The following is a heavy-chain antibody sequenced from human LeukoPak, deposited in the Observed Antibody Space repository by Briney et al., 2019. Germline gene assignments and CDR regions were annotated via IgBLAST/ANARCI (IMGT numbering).Heavy chain of an antibody. V-gene: IGHV3-30*04. CDR3: ARDLIQEQLVHFFRPPGR. CDR1: GFTFSSYA. CDR2: ISYDGSNK. Sequence: PGGSLRLSCAASGFTFSSYAMHWVRQAPGKGLEWVAVISYDGSNKYYADSVKGRFTISRDNSKNTLYLQMNSLRAEDTAVYYCARDLIQEQLVHFFRPPGRWGQGTLVTVSS. J-gene: IGHJ4*02. D-gene: IGHD6-6*01.